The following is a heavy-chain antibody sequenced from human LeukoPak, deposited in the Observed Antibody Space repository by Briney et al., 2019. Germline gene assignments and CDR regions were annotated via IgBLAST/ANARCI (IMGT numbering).Heavy chain of an antibody. CDR3: AKGAVNGVFDAFDI. Sequence: GGSLRLSCAASGFTFSSYGMHWVRQAPGKGLEWVAVISYDGSNKYYADSVKGRFTISRDNSKNTLYLQMNSLRAEDTAVYYCAKGAVNGVFDAFDIWGQGTMVTVS. D-gene: IGHD4-17*01. J-gene: IGHJ3*02. CDR1: GFTFSSYG. V-gene: IGHV3-30*18. CDR2: ISYDGSNK.